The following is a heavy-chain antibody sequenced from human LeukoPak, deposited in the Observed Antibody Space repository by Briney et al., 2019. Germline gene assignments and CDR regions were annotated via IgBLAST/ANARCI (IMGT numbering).Heavy chain of an antibody. Sequence: PSETLPLTCAVDGGSFSGYYWSWIRQPPGKGLEWIGEINHSGSTNYNPSLKSRVTISVDTSKNQFSLKLSSVTAADTAVYYCARGEEQQLAPDYWGQGTLVTVSS. D-gene: IGHD6-13*01. CDR1: GGSFSGYY. CDR2: INHSGST. CDR3: ARGEEQQLAPDY. J-gene: IGHJ4*02. V-gene: IGHV4-34*01.